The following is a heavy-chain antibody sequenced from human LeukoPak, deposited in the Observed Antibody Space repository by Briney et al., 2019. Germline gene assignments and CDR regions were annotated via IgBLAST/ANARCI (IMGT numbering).Heavy chain of an antibody. CDR2: IKSKADGGAT. J-gene: IGHJ4*02. CDR3: TTDRGIAVRPLFDF. D-gene: IGHD6-6*01. CDR1: GFTFNNAW. V-gene: IGHV3-15*01. Sequence: GGSLRLSCTASGFTFNNAWMSWVRQAPGKGLELVGRIKSKADGGATDYAAPVKGRFTISRDDSKSTLSLQMNSLKTEDTAMYYCTTDRGIAVRPLFDFWGQGTLVTVSA.